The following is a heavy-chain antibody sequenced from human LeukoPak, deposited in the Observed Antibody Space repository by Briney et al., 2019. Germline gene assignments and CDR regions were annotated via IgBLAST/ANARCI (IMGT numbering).Heavy chain of an antibody. J-gene: IGHJ4*02. D-gene: IGHD7-27*01. Sequence: GGSLRLSCAASGFTFSSHAMSWVRQAPGKGLEWVSAISGSGGSTYYADSVKGRFTISRDNSKNTLYLQMSSLRAEDTALYYCARRGPNWGFFDFWGRGPLVSVYS. V-gene: IGHV3-23*01. CDR3: ARRGPNWGFFDF. CDR2: ISGSGGST. CDR1: GFTFSSHA.